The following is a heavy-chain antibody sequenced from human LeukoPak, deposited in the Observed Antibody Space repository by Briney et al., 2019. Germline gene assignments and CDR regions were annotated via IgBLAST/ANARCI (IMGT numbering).Heavy chain of an antibody. J-gene: IGHJ3*02. Sequence: SETLSLTCTVSGGSISSSSYYWGWIRQPPGKGLEWIGEIYHSGSTNYNPSLKSRVTISVDKSKNQFSLKLSSVTAADTAVYYCARGFSAFDIWGQGTMVTVSS. CDR1: GGSISSSSYY. CDR3: ARGFSAFDI. CDR2: IYHSGST. V-gene: IGHV4-39*07.